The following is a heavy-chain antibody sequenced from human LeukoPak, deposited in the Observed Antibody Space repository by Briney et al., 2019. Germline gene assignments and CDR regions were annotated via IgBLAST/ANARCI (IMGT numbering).Heavy chain of an antibody. J-gene: IGHJ4*02. CDR3: AKGTDYNNYGSLDY. CDR1: GFTFSSYA. V-gene: IGHV3-23*01. Sequence: GGSLRLSCAASGFTFSSYAMSWVRQAPGKGLEWVSAISGSGGSTYYADSVKGRFTISRDNSKNTLYLQMNSLRAEDTALYYCAKGTDYNNYGSLDYWGQGTLVTVSS. CDR2: ISGSGGST. D-gene: IGHD4-4*01.